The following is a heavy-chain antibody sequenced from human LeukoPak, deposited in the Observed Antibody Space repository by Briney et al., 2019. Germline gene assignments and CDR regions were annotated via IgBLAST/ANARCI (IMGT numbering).Heavy chain of an antibody. J-gene: IGHJ4*02. CDR1: GGSISSSSYY. V-gene: IGHV4-39*07. CDR2: IYYSGST. D-gene: IGHD6-13*01. CDR3: ARLSGPYSSSLAY. Sequence: PSETLSLTCTVSGGSISSSSYYWGWIRQPPGKGLEWIGSIYYSGSTYYNPSLKSRVTISVDTSTNQFSLKLSSVTAADTAVYYCARLSGPYSSSLAYWGQGTLVTVSS.